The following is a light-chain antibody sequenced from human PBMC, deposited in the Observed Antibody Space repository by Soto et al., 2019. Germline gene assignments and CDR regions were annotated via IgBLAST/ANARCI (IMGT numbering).Light chain of an antibody. V-gene: IGKV3-15*01. CDR1: QSVSSN. Sequence: ELVRTQSPATLSVSPGERATLSCRASQSVSSNLAWYQQKPVQAPRLLIYGASTRATGIPARFSGSGSGTEFTLTISSLQSEDFTVYYCQQYNNLPRTVGQGTKADI. CDR3: QQYNNLPRT. CDR2: GAS. J-gene: IGKJ1*01.